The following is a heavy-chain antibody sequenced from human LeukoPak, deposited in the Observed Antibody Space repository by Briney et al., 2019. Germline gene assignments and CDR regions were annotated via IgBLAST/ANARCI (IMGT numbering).Heavy chain of an antibody. J-gene: IGHJ4*02. Sequence: GGSLRLSCAASGFTFSSYSMMWVRQAPGKGLEWVSYISSSSTTIHYADSVKGRFTISRDNAKNSLYLQMNSLRAEDTAVYYCARDPYYDSSGSCSDYWGQGTLVTVSS. D-gene: IGHD3-22*01. CDR1: GFTFSSYS. V-gene: IGHV3-48*01. CDR3: ARDPYYDSSGSCSDY. CDR2: ISSSSTTI.